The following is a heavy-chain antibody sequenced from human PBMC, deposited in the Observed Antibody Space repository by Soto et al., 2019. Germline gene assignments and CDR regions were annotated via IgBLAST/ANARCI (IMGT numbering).Heavy chain of an antibody. D-gene: IGHD3-10*01. V-gene: IGHV3-23*01. CDR3: TKRPLKFEGSYFDY. CDR1: GFTFTNYP. CDR2: ISGSGGST. J-gene: IGHJ4*02. Sequence: EVQVLDSGGGLVQPGWSLRLSGAASGFTFTNYPMAWVRQAPAKGLEWVSTISGSGGSTFYADSVKGRFTISRDNSKNTVYLQMNSLRVEDTAIYYCTKRPLKFEGSYFDYWGQATLLTFSS.